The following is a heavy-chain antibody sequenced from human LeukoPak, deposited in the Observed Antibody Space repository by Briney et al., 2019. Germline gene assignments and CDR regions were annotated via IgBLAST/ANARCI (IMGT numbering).Heavy chain of an antibody. CDR2: ISSSGSTI. V-gene: IGHV3-48*04. CDR1: GFTFSSYA. Sequence: GGSLRLSCAASGFTFSSYAMNWVRQAPGKGLEWVSYISSSGSTIYYADSVKGRFTISRDNAKNSLYLQMNSLRAEDTAVYYCARSSDYGGNSWADYWGQGTLVTVSS. D-gene: IGHD4-23*01. CDR3: ARSSDYGGNSWADY. J-gene: IGHJ4*02.